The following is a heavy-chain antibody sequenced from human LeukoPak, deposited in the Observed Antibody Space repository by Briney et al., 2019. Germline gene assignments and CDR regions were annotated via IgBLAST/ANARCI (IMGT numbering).Heavy chain of an antibody. J-gene: IGHJ6*02. Sequence: GASVKVSCKASGGTFSSYAISWVRQAPGQGLEWMGGIIPIFGTANYAQKFQGRVTITADESTSTAYMELSSLRSEDKAVYYCARDRYSGSYALYYYYGMDVWGQGTTVTVSS. D-gene: IGHD1-26*01. V-gene: IGHV1-69*01. CDR3: ARDRYSGSYALYYYYGMDV. CDR1: GGTFSSYA. CDR2: IIPIFGTA.